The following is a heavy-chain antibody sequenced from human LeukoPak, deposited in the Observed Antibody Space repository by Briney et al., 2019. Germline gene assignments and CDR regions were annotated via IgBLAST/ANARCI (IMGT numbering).Heavy chain of an antibody. J-gene: IGHJ4*02. Sequence: KPSETLSLTCAVYGGSFSGYYWSWIRQPPGKGLEWIGSIYYSGSTYYNPSLKSRVTISVDTSKNQFSLKLSSVTAADTAVYYCASLYSGYDWRYYFDYWGQGTLVTVSS. CDR2: IYYSGST. D-gene: IGHD5-12*01. CDR1: GGSFSGYY. V-gene: IGHV4-34*01. CDR3: ASLYSGYDWRYYFDY.